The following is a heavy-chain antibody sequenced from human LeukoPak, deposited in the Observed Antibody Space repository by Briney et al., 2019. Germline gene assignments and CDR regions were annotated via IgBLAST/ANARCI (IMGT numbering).Heavy chain of an antibody. D-gene: IGHD6-13*01. CDR1: GFTFSSYS. CDR3: ARVTVSDSSTWYGLTDAFDI. CDR2: INSSSSYI. J-gene: IGHJ3*02. V-gene: IGHV3-21*01. Sequence: GGSLRLSCAASGFTFSSYSMNWVRQAPGKGLEWVSSINSSSSYIYYADSVKGRFTISRDNAKNSLYLQMNSLRAEDTAVYYCARVTVSDSSTWYGLTDAFDIWGQGTMVTVSS.